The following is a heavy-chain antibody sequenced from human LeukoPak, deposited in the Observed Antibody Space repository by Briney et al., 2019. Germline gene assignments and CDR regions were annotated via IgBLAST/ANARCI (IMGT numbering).Heavy chain of an antibody. CDR3: ARAGLLMYSMDNYFDP. J-gene: IGHJ5*02. CDR2: IYTIGRT. V-gene: IGHV4-4*07. Sequence: SETLSLTCTVSGESISANYWSWIRQPAGRGLEWIGRIYTIGRTNYNPSLRGRVTMSLDMSQNQFSLKLTSVTAADTAVYYCARAGLLMYSMDNYFDPWGQGTLVTVSS. CDR1: GESISANY. D-gene: IGHD2-8*01.